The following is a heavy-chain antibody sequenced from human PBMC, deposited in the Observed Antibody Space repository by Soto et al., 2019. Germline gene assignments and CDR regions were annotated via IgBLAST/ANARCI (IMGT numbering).Heavy chain of an antibody. CDR3: AAVAVLRFLDPFDY. J-gene: IGHJ4*02. CDR2: IYSSRST. Sequence: SETLSLTCTVSGGSISTVCYYWSWIRQHPGKGLEWIGYIYSSRSTYYNPSMKSRVTISADKSKTQFSLKLSSVTAADTAVYYCAAVAVLRFLDPFDYWGQGTLVTVSS. V-gene: IGHV4-31*03. D-gene: IGHD3-3*01. CDR1: GGSISTVCYY.